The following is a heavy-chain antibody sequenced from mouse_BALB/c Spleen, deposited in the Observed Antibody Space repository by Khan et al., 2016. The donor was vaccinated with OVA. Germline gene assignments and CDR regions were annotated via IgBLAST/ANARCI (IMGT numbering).Heavy chain of an antibody. J-gene: IGHJ2*01. Sequence: QVQLQQSGAELAKPGASVKMSCKASGYTFTTYWMHWVKQRPGQGLEWIGYINPTSGYTDYNDKFKDRSTLSAHKSSSTAYMQLNSLTSEDSAVYYCTRDRIAYWGQGTTLTVSS. CDR3: TRDRIAY. CDR2: INPTSGYT. CDR1: GYTFTTYW. V-gene: IGHV1-7*01.